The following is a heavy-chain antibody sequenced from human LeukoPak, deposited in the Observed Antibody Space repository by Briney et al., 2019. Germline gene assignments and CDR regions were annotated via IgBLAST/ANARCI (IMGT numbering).Heavy chain of an antibody. CDR1: GGSISSYY. CDR2: IYTSGST. CDR3: ARLTMVRGLDI. J-gene: IGHJ3*02. Sequence: SETLSLTCTVSGGSISSYYWSWIRQPAGKGLEWIGRIYTSGSTNYNPSLKSRVTMSVDTSKNQFSLNLSSVTATDTAVYYCARLTMVRGLDIWGQGTTVTVSS. D-gene: IGHD3-10*01. V-gene: IGHV4-4*07.